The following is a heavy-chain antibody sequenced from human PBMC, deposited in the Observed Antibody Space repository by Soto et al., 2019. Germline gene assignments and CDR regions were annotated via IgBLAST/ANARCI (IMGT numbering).Heavy chain of an antibody. D-gene: IGHD6-13*01. V-gene: IGHV3-30*18. CDR2: ISNDGSNT. J-gene: IGHJ4*02. CDR3: AKEHPVIAAGGIDS. CDR1: GFPFSPYG. Sequence: PGGSLRLSCAASGFPFSPYGMHWVRQAPGKGLEWVAGISNDGSNTYYGDSVKGRFTISRDNSEKTLYLQMNSLRAADTAVYYCAKEHPVIAAGGIDSWGQGTLVTVSS.